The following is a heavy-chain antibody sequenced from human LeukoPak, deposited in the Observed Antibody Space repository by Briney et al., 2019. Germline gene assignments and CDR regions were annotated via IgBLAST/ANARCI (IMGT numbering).Heavy chain of an antibody. J-gene: IGHJ4*02. Sequence: GESLKISCKASGYSFTSNWIAWVRQMPGKGLEWMGFINPGDFDTRYSPSFQGQVTISADKSISTAYLQWSSLKASDTAMYYCARQEGSGWPGGSPWGQGTLVTVSS. V-gene: IGHV5-51*01. CDR3: ARQEGSGWPGGSP. CDR1: GYSFTSNW. CDR2: INPGDFDT. D-gene: IGHD6-19*01.